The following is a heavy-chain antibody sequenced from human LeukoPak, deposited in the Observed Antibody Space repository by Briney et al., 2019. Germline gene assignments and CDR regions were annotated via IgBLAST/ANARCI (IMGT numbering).Heavy chain of an antibody. D-gene: IGHD6-13*01. CDR2: LSADGSHK. CDR3: AKGGVSDRGSRYGDYFDY. Sequence: QPGRSLRLSCAASGFTFSNYGMHWVRQAPGKGLEWVAVLSADGSHKQFADSVKDRFAISRDNSKKTLYLQMNGLRAEDTAVYYCAKGGVSDRGSRYGDYFDYWGQGTLVTVSS. J-gene: IGHJ4*02. V-gene: IGHV3-30*18. CDR1: GFTFSNYG.